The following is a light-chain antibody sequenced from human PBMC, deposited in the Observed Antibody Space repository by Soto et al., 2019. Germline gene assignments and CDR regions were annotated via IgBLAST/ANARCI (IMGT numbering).Light chain of an antibody. V-gene: IGKV3-15*01. J-gene: IGKJ1*01. CDR2: GAS. CDR1: QSVSSN. Sequence: EIVMTQSPATLSVSPGERATLSCRASQSVSSNLAWYQQKPGQAPRLLSYGASTRATGIPARFSGSGSGPEFTLTISSLQSEDFAVYYCQHYNNWPRTFGQGTKVEIK. CDR3: QHYNNWPRT.